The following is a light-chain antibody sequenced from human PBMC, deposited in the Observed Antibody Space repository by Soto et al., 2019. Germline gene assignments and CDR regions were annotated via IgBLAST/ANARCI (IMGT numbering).Light chain of an antibody. CDR2: EGS. CDR1: GSYKF. J-gene: IGLJ2*01. V-gene: IGLV2-23*01. CDR3: CSFSNNHVV. Sequence: QSALTQPASVSGSPGQSITITCTGTGSYKFVSWYQQHPGKAPRLMIYEGSERPSGVSRRFSGSGSGNTASLTISELQAGDEAGYFCCSFSNNHVVFGGGTKRTVL.